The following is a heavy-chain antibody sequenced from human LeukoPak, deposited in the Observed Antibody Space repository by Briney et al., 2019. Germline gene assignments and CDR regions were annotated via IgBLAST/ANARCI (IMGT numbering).Heavy chain of an antibody. CDR2: IIPIFGTA. V-gene: IGHV1-69*13. Sequence: SVNVSCTASGGTFSSYAISWVRQAPGQGLEWMGGIIPIFGTANYAQKFQGRVTITADESTSTAYMELSSLRSEDTAVYYCARDSSVGATTSYYGMDVWGQGTTVTVSS. CDR3: ARDSSVGATTSYYGMDV. J-gene: IGHJ6*02. CDR1: GGTFSSYA. D-gene: IGHD1-26*01.